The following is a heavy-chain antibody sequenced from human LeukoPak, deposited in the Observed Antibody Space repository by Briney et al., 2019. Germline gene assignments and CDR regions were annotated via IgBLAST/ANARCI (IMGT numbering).Heavy chain of an antibody. V-gene: IGHV3-9*01. D-gene: IGHD3-10*01. Sequence: GGSLRLSCAASGFTFDDYAMHWVRQAPGKGLEWVSGISWNSGSIGYADSVKGRFTISRDNAKNSLYLQMNSLRAEDTALYYCAKTAGEGFGELLGPFDYWGQGTLVTVSS. CDR3: AKTAGEGFGELLGPFDY. CDR1: GFTFDDYA. CDR2: ISWNSGSI. J-gene: IGHJ4*02.